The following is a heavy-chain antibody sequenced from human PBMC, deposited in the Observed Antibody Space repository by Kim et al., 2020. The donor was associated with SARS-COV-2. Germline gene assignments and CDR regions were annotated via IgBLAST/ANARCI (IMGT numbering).Heavy chain of an antibody. D-gene: IGHD3-22*01. J-gene: IGHJ4*02. V-gene: IGHV1-2*02. Sequence: ASVKVSCKASGYTFTGYYMHWVRQAPGQGLEWMGWINPNSGGTNYAQKFQGRVTMTRDTSISTAYMELSRLRSDDTAVYYCARIGLGGCYYDSSGYCWFDYWGQGTLVTVSS. CDR3: ARIGLGGCYYDSSGYCWFDY. CDR1: GYTFTGYY. CDR2: INPNSGGT.